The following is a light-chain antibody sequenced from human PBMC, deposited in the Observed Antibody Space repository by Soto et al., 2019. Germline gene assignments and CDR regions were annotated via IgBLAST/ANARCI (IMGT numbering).Light chain of an antibody. Sequence: DIQMTQSPSSLSASVGDRVTITCRASQGISNYLAWYQQKPGKVPKLLIYAASTLQSGVPSRFSGSGSGTDFTLTISSLEPEDVATYYCQKYNSAAYTFGQGTRLEIK. CDR2: AAS. V-gene: IGKV1-27*01. CDR1: QGISNY. J-gene: IGKJ2*01. CDR3: QKYNSAAYT.